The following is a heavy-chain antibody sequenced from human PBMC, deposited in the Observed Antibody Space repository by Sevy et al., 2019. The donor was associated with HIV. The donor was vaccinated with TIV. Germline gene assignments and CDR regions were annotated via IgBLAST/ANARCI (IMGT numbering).Heavy chain of an antibody. J-gene: IGHJ3*02. CDR1: GGTFSSYA. V-gene: IGHV1-69*13. D-gene: IGHD6-13*01. CDR3: ARKIWGIAAAGLNSGAFDI. Sequence: ASVKVSCKASGGTFSSYAISWVRQAPGQGLEWMGGIIPIFGTANYAQKFQGRVTITADESTSTAYMELSSLRSEDTAVYYCARKIWGIAAAGLNSGAFDIWGQGTMVTVSS. CDR2: IIPIFGTA.